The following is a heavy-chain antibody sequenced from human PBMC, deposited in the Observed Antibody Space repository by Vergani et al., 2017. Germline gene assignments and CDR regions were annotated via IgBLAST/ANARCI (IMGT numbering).Heavy chain of an antibody. J-gene: IGHJ6*03. CDR2: IWYDGSNK. D-gene: IGHD6-19*01. CDR3: ARDSKEGAGTRAYYYYFMDV. CDR1: GFTFSSYG. Sequence: QVQLVESGGGVVQPGRSLRLSCAASGFTFSSYGMHWVRQAPGKGLEWVAVIWYDGSNKYYADSVKGRFTISRDNSKNTLYLQMNSLRAEDTAVYYCARDSKEGAGTRAYYYYFMDVWRK. V-gene: IGHV3-33*01.